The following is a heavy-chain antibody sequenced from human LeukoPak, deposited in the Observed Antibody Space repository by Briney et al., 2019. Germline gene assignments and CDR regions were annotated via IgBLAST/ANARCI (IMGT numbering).Heavy chain of an antibody. J-gene: IGHJ6*03. D-gene: IGHD3-22*01. CDR1: GFTFSRSW. CDR3: AKGEYYYDSSGYYPPYYYYYMDV. Sequence: GGSLRLSCAASGFTFSRSWMHWVRQAPGKGLVWVSRINDDGSTTSYADSVKGRFTISRDNAKKTLYLQMNSLRAEDTAVYYCAKGEYYYDSSGYYPPYYYYYMDVWGKGTTVTISS. CDR2: INDDGSTT. V-gene: IGHV3-74*01.